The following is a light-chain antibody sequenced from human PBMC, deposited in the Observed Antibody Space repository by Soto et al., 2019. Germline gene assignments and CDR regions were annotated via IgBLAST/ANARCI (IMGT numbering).Light chain of an antibody. CDR3: SSYTSRSTLDVL. Sequence: QSALTQPASVCGSPGQSITISCTGTSSDVGGYNYVSWYQQHPGKAPKLMIYDVTNRPSGISNRFSGSQSGNTASLTISGLQAEDEADYYCSSYTSRSTLDVLFGGGTKVTVL. CDR2: DVT. CDR1: SSDVGGYNY. J-gene: IGLJ2*01. V-gene: IGLV2-14*01.